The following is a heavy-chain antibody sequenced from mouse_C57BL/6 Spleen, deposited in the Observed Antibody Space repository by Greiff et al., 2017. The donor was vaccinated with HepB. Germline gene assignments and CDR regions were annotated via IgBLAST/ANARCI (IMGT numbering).Heavy chain of an antibody. CDR1: GYTFTDYY. J-gene: IGHJ1*03. D-gene: IGHD3-2*02. CDR3: ARCNSSGSWYFDV. V-gene: IGHV1-76*01. CDR2: IYPGSGNT. Sequence: QVHVKQSGAELVRPGASVKLSCKASGYTFTDYYINWVKQRPGQGLEWIARIYPGSGNTYYNEKFKGKATLTAEKSSSTSYMQLSSLTSEASAVYFWARCNSSGSWYFDVWGTGTTVTVSS.